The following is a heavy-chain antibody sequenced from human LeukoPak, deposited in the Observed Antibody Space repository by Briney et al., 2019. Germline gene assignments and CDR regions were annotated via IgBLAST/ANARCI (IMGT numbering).Heavy chain of an antibody. CDR2: INHSGST. J-gene: IGHJ6*03. V-gene: IGHV4-34*01. CDR3: ARAAVAGIVYYYMDV. D-gene: IGHD6-19*01. CDR1: GGSFSGYY. Sequence: PSETLSLTCAVYGGSFSGYYWSWIRQPPGKGLEWIGEINHSGSTNYNPSLKSRVTISVDTSKIQFSLKLSSVSAADTAVYYCARAAVAGIVYYYMDVWGKGTTVTVSS.